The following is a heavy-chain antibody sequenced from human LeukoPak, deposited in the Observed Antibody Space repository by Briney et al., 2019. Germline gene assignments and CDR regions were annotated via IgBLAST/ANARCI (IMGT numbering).Heavy chain of an antibody. D-gene: IGHD1-26*01. CDR3: ARDRELYGNWFDP. Sequence: SETLSLTCTVSGGSITSYYWSWIRQPAGKGLEWIGRIYTSGSTNYNPSLKSRVTMSVDTSKNQFSLKLSPVTAADTAVYYCARDRELYGNWFDPWGQGTLVTVSS. V-gene: IGHV4-4*07. CDR1: GGSITSYY. CDR2: IYTSGST. J-gene: IGHJ5*02.